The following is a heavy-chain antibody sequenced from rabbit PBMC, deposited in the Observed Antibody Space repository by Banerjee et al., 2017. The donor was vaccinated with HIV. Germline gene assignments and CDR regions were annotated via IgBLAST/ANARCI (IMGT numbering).Heavy chain of an antibody. J-gene: IGHJ5*01. Sequence: QEQLVESGGGLVQPGGSLKLSCKASGFDFSSYGVSWVRQAPGKGLEWIGYIDPVFGSTYYASWVNGRFTISSHNAQNTLYLQLNSLTAADTATYFCVRDAGYAGYGYDDWLDLWGPGTLVTVS. V-gene: IGHV1S47*01. CDR1: GFDFSSYG. CDR3: VRDAGYAGYGYDDWLDL. CDR2: IDPVFGST. D-gene: IGHD6-1*01.